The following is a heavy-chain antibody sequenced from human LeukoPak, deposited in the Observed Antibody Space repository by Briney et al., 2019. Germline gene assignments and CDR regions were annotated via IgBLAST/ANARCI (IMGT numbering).Heavy chain of an antibody. D-gene: IGHD6-13*01. CDR3: AKDSGIAAAGTKDY. J-gene: IGHJ4*02. CDR1: GFTFFSYA. CDR2: ISGSSSST. Sequence: PGGSLRLSCAASGFTFFSYAMSWVRQAPGKGLEWVSGISGSSSSTSYADSVKGRFTISRDNSKNTLYLQMNSLRAEDTAVYYCAKDSGIAAAGTKDYWGQGTLVTVSS. V-gene: IGHV3-23*01.